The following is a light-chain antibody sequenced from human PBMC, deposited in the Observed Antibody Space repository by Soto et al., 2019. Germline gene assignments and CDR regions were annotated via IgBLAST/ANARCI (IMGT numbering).Light chain of an antibody. J-gene: IGKJ1*01. CDR3: QQTYRTHGGT. V-gene: IGKV1-39*01. CDR2: AAS. Sequence: GDRVTITCRASQSISSYLNWYQQKPGKAPKLLIYAASSLQSGVPSRFSGSGSGTDFTLTISSLQPEDFATYYCQQTYRTHGGTFGQGTKVDI. CDR1: QSISSY.